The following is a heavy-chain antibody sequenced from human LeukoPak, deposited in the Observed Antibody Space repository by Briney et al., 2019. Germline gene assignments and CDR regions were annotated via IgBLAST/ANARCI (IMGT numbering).Heavy chain of an antibody. J-gene: IGHJ6*02. D-gene: IGHD6-13*01. CDR2: IYTSGST. Sequence: PSETLSLTCTASGGSISSYYWSWIRQPAGKGLEWIGRIYTSGSTNYNPSLKSRVTMSVDTSKNQFSLKLSSVTAADTAVYYCAKGIAAAGRGSYYYGMDVWGQGTTVTVSS. V-gene: IGHV4-4*07. CDR1: GGSISSYY. CDR3: AKGIAAAGRGSYYYGMDV.